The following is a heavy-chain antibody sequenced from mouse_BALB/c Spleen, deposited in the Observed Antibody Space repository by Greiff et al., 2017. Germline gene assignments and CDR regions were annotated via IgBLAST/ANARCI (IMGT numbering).Heavy chain of an antibody. Sequence: EVQRVESGGGLVQPGGSRKLSCAASGFTFSDYGMAWVRQAPGKGPEWVAFISNLAYSIYYADTVTGRFTISRENAKNTLYLEMSSLRSEDTAMYYCARDDGSHAMDYWGQGTSVTVSS. CDR3: ARDDGSHAMDY. D-gene: IGHD2-3*01. V-gene: IGHV5-15*02. CDR2: ISNLAYSI. J-gene: IGHJ4*01. CDR1: GFTFSDYG.